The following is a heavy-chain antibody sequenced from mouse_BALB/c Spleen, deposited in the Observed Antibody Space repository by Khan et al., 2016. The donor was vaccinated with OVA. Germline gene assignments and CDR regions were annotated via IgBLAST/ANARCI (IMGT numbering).Heavy chain of an antibody. V-gene: IGHV3-5*02. CDR2: IYYSGTV. CDR3: ARYYVSLYGFFDV. D-gene: IGHD1-1*01. CDR1: GISITSGNYR. J-gene: IGHJ1*01. Sequence: EVQLQESGPGLVKPSQTVSLTCTVTGISITSGNYRWSWIRQFPGNKLEWIGNIYYSGTVTYNPSLTSRTTTTKDTSKKQFFLEMNSLTAEDTATYYGARYYVSLYGFFDVWGAGTTVTVSS.